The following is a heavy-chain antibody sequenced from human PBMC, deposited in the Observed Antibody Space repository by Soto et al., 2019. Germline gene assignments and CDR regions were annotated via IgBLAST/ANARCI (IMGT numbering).Heavy chain of an antibody. V-gene: IGHV3-23*01. J-gene: IGHJ4*02. CDR2: TNGSGGKT. D-gene: IGHD2-2*01. CDR1: GITFSAYA. Sequence: VQLLESGGGLVQPGGSLRLSCVGSGITFSAYAMSWVRQAPGKGLEWVSLTNGSGGKTFYADSVRGRFTVARDNSKSTLFLQVNSLRADDTSMYYCAKDRYCSSTSCYAGFDYWGQGILVAVSS. CDR3: AKDRYCSSTSCYAGFDY.